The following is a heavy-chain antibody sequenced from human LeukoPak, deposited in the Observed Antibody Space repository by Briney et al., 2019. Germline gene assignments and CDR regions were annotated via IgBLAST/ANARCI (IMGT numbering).Heavy chain of an antibody. Sequence: ASVKVSCKASGYTFTGYYMHWVRQAPGQGLEWMGWINPNSGGTNYAQKFQGRVTMTRDTSIGTAYMELSRLRSEDTAIYYCARIRDGYNDAYDLWGQGTVVTVPS. CDR2: INPNSGGT. V-gene: IGHV1-2*02. J-gene: IGHJ3*01. CDR3: ARIRDGYNDAYDL. CDR1: GYTFTGYY. D-gene: IGHD5-24*01.